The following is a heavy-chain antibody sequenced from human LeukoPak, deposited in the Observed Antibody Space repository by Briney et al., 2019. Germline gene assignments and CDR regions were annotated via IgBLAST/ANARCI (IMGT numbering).Heavy chain of an antibody. Sequence: GGSLRLSCAASGFTVSSNYMSWVRQAPGKGLEWVSVIYSGGSTYYADSVKGRFTISRDNSKNTLYLQMNSLRAEDTAVYYCAREYCSGGSCYWYGMDVWGQGTTVTVSS. CDR1: GFTVSSNY. CDR3: AREYCSGGSCYWYGMDV. CDR2: IYSGGST. V-gene: IGHV3-53*01. D-gene: IGHD2-15*01. J-gene: IGHJ6*02.